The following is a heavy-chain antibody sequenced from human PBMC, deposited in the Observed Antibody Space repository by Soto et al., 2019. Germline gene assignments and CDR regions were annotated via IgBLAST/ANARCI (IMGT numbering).Heavy chain of an antibody. CDR3: ARGVTPIDY. D-gene: IGHD2-21*02. Sequence: QVQLVQSGAEVKKPGASVKVSCKASGYTFTNFGTSWGRKAPGQGREWMGWICAYNGNKTYAQNLQGRVTMTTDTSTSTGSMELRSLRCDDTAVYYCARGVTPIDYWGQGTLVTVSS. CDR1: GYTFTNFG. V-gene: IGHV1-18*01. J-gene: IGHJ4*02. CDR2: ICAYNGNK.